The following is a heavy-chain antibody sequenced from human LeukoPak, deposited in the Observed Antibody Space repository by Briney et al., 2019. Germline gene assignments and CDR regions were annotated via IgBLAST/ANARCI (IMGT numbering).Heavy chain of an antibody. V-gene: IGHV3-66*02. CDR2: IYSGDST. CDR1: GFTVSSNY. CDR3: ARVFRYRGYSYGNDLDY. J-gene: IGHJ4*02. D-gene: IGHD5-18*01. Sequence: GGSLRLSCAASGFTVSSNYMSWVRQAPGKGLEWVSVIYSGDSTYYADSVKGRFTISRDNSKNTLYLQMNSLRAEDTAVYYCARVFRYRGYSYGNDLDYWGQGTLVTVSS.